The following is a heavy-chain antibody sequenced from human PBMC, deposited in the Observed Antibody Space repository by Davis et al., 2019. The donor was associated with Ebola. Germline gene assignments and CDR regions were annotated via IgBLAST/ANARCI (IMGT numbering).Heavy chain of an antibody. V-gene: IGHV3-23*01. Sequence: PGGSLRLSCAASGFTFNNFAMSWVRQAPGKGLEWVSAISGTGGGTYYADSVKGRFTISRDNSKNTLYLQMNSLRAEDTAVYYCARSGLSFGVVKYHYGMDVWGKGTTVTVSS. CDR2: ISGTGGGT. CDR1: GFTFNNFA. D-gene: IGHD3-3*01. CDR3: ARSGLSFGVVKYHYGMDV. J-gene: IGHJ6*04.